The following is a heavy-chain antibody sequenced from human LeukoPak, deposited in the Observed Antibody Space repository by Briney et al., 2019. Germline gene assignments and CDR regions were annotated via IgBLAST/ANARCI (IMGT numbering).Heavy chain of an antibody. J-gene: IGHJ3*02. Sequence: SETLSLTCTVSGGSISSYYWSWIRQPAGKGLEWIGRIYTSGSTNYNPSLKSRVTMSVDTSKNQFSLKLSSVTAADTAVYYCARGGFGVVIFSDAFDIWGQGTMVTVSS. CDR2: IYTSGST. CDR1: GGSISSYY. D-gene: IGHD3-3*01. V-gene: IGHV4-4*07. CDR3: ARGGFGVVIFSDAFDI.